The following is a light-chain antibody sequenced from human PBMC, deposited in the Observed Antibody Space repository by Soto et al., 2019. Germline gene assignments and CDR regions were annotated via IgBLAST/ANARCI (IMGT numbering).Light chain of an antibody. Sequence: QPVLTQSPSASASLGASVKLTCTLSSGHSSYAIAWHQQQPEKGPRSLMKLNSDGSHSKGDGIPDRFSGSSSGAERYLIISSLQAEDEADYYCQTWGTGIHVFGTGTKLTVL. CDR1: SGHSSYA. CDR3: QTWGTGIHV. CDR2: LNSDGSH. V-gene: IGLV4-69*01. J-gene: IGLJ1*01.